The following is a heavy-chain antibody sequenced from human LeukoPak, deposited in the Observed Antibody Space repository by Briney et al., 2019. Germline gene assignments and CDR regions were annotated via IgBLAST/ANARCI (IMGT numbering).Heavy chain of an antibody. D-gene: IGHD2-2*02. CDR2: IIPIFGTA. J-gene: IGHJ5*02. CDR1: GGTFSSYA. V-gene: IGHV1-69*13. Sequence: ASVKVSCKASGGTFSSYAISWVRQAPGQGLEWMGGIIPIFGTANYAQKFQGRVTITADESTSPAYMELSSLRSEDTAVYYCARGGYCSSTSCYRGNWFDPWGQGTLVTVSS. CDR3: ARGGYCSSTSCYRGNWFDP.